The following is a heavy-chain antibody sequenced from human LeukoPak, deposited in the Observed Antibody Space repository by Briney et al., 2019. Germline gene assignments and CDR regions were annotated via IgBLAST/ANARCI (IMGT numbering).Heavy chain of an antibody. CDR2: ISSSSSYI. V-gene: IGHV3-21*04. CDR3: ARGRVFGVVIRLLGARYYGMDV. CDR1: GFTFSSYS. J-gene: IGHJ6*02. D-gene: IGHD3-3*01. Sequence: PGGSLRLSCAASGFTFSSYSMNWVRQAPGKGLEWVSSISSSSSYIYYADSVKSRFTISRDNAKNSLYLQMNSLRAEDTAVYYCARGRVFGVVIRLLGARYYGMDVWGQGTTVTVSS.